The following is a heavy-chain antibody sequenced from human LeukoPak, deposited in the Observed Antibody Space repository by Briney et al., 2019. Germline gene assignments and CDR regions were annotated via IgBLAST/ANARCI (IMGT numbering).Heavy chain of an antibody. D-gene: IGHD6-19*01. CDR1: GFTFSSYA. J-gene: IGHJ6*02. Sequence: GGSLRLSCAASGFTFSSYAMSWVRQAPGKGLEWVSAISGSGGSTYYADSVKGRFTISRDNSKNTLYLQMNSLRAEDTAVYYCAKNGGWNPRSYYGMDVWGQGTTVTVSS. CDR3: AKNGGWNPRSYYGMDV. V-gene: IGHV3-23*01. CDR2: ISGSGGST.